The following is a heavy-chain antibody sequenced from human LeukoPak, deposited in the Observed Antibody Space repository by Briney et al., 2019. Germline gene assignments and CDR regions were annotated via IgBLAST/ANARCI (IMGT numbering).Heavy chain of an antibody. V-gene: IGHV3-48*03. CDR1: GFTFSSYE. CDR3: AKEVTPDRSGFDAFDI. CDR2: ISSSGSTI. D-gene: IGHD3-22*01. J-gene: IGHJ3*02. Sequence: GGSLRLSCAASGFTFSSYEMDWVRQAPGKGLEWVSYISSSGSTIYYADSVKGRFTISRDNAKNSLYLQMNSLRAEDTAVYCCAKEVTPDRSGFDAFDIWGQGTMVTVSS.